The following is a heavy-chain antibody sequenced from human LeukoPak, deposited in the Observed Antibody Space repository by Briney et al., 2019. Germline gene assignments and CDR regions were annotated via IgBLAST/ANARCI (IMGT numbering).Heavy chain of an antibody. D-gene: IGHD3-22*01. Sequence: PSETLSLTCTVSGGSISTYYWSWIRQPPGKGLEWIGYIYYSGSTNYNPSLKSRVTISVDTSKNQFSLKLSSVTAADTAVYYCARSQGGYLTDFDYWGQGTLVTVSS. CDR1: GGSISTYY. V-gene: IGHV4-59*13. CDR2: IYYSGST. J-gene: IGHJ4*02. CDR3: ARSQGGYLTDFDY.